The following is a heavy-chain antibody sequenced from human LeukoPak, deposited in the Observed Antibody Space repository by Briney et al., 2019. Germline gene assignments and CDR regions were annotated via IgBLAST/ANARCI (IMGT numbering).Heavy chain of an antibody. CDR2: IGRGGGAT. J-gene: IGHJ4*02. CDR3: AKLPWGTAARPNFGMDY. CDR1: GFTFSSYA. V-gene: IGHV3-23*01. D-gene: IGHD6-6*01. Sequence: GGSLRLSCAASGFTFSSYAMSWVRQSPGKGLEWVSVIGRGGGATYYADSVKGRFTISRDNSKNTLYLQMNSLRAEDTAVYYCAKLPWGTAARPNFGMDYWGQGILVTVSS.